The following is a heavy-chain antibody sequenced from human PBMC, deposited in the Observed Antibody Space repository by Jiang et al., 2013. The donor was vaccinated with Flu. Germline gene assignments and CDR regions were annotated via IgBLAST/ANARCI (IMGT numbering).Heavy chain of an antibody. D-gene: IGHD2-21*02. Sequence: VQLVESGGGVVQPGRSLRLSCEASGFTFSQFAMDWVRQAPGKGLEWVAVISNDGNKEDSADSVKGRFTISRDNSKNTLYLQMNNVRPEDTAVYYCARVVVTARPLDYYYYGMDVWGQGTTVTVSS. J-gene: IGHJ6*02. V-gene: IGHV3-30-3*01. CDR2: ISNDGNKE. CDR1: GFTFSQFA. CDR3: ARVVVTARPLDYYYYGMDV.